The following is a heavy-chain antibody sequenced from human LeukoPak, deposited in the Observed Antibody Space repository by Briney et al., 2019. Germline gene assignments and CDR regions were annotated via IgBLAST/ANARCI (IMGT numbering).Heavy chain of an antibody. CDR2: ISSSSSTI. Sequence: GGSLRLSCAASGFTFSSYSMNWVRQAPGKGLEWVSYISSSSSTIYYADSVKGRFTISRGNAKNSLYLQMNSLRAEDTAVYYCARALRYFDWLSTSPEYNWFDPWGQGTLVTVSS. V-gene: IGHV3-48*01. CDR1: GFTFSSYS. CDR3: ARALRYFDWLSTSPEYNWFDP. D-gene: IGHD3-9*01. J-gene: IGHJ5*02.